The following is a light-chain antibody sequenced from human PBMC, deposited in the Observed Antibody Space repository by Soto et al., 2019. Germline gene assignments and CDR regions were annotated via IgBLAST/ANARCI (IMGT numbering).Light chain of an antibody. J-gene: IGKJ4*01. CDR3: QQYNNWPPLT. CDR1: QSVSSN. V-gene: IGKV3D-15*01. CDR2: GAS. Sequence: EIVMTQSPATLSVSAGERVTLSCRASQSVSSNLAWYQQKPGQAPRLLIYGASTRATGIPARFSGSGSGTDSTLTISSLQSEDFAVYYCQQYNNWPPLTFGGGTKGEIK.